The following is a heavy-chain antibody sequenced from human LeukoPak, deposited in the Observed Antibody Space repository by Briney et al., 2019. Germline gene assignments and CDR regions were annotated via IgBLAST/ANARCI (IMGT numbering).Heavy chain of an antibody. V-gene: IGHV3-23*01. Sequence: LAGGSLRLSCAASGFTFSSYAMTWVCQAPGKGLEWVSSISGSGDYTNSADSVKGRFTISRDNSRNTLYLQMNSLRAEDTAVYYCARDSSDGYFFNYWGQGTLVTVSS. D-gene: IGHD3-22*01. CDR1: GFTFSSYA. CDR3: ARDSSDGYFFNY. CDR2: ISGSGDYT. J-gene: IGHJ4*02.